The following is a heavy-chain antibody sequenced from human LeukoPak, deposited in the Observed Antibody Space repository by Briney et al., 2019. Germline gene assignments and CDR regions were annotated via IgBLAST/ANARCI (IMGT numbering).Heavy chain of an antibody. V-gene: IGHV4-59*01. J-gene: IGHJ6*03. CDR3: AREPYYYYMDV. CDR1: GGSISSYY. Sequence: SETLSLTCTVSGGSISSYYWSWIRQPPGKGLEWIGYIYYSGSTNYNPSLKSRVTISVDTSKNQFSLKLSSVTAADTAVYYCAREPYYYYMDVWGKGTTVTVSS. CDR2: IYYSGST.